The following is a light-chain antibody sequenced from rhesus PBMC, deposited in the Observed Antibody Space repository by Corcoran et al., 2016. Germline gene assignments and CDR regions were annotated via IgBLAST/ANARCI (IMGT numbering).Light chain of an antibody. J-gene: IGKJ3*01. CDR3: QHYYTSPRT. Sequence: DIVMTQSPDSLAVSLGERVTINCKSSQNLLYSSNNKNYLAWYQQKPGQAPKLLIYWASTRESGVPDRFSGRGAGTYFTLTISGLQAEDVAVYYCQHYYTSPRTFGPGTKLDIK. CDR1: QNLLYSSNNKNY. V-gene: IGKV4-1*01. CDR2: WAS.